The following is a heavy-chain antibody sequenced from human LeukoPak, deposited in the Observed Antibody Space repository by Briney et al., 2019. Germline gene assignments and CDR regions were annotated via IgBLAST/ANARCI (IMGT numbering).Heavy chain of an antibody. D-gene: IGHD1-26*01. CDR2: ISSSSSYI. CDR1: GFTFSSYA. V-gene: IGHV3-21*01. J-gene: IGHJ4*02. Sequence: GGSLRLSCAASGFTFSSYAMNWVRQAPGKGLEWVSSISSSSSYIYYADSVKGRFTISRDNAKNSLYLQMNSLRAEDTAVYYCARTEWGLLTLGDYWGQGTLVTVSS. CDR3: ARTEWGLLTLGDY.